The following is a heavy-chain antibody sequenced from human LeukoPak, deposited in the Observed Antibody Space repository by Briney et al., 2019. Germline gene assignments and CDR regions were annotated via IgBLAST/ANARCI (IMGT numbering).Heavy chain of an antibody. Sequence: PGRSLRLSCAASGFTFSSYEMNCVRQAPGKGLEWVSYISSSGSTIYYAESVKCRFTISRDNAKNSLYLQMNSLRVEDTAVYYCARERFGDLLDYWGQGTLVTVSS. CDR1: GFTFSSYE. J-gene: IGHJ4*02. D-gene: IGHD3-10*01. CDR3: ARERFGDLLDY. V-gene: IGHV3-48*03. CDR2: ISSSGSTI.